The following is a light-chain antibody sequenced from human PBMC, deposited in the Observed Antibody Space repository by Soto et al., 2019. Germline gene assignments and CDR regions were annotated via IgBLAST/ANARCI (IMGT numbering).Light chain of an antibody. CDR1: SSNIGAHYD. J-gene: IGLJ1*01. CDR3: QSYDNSLSVYV. V-gene: IGLV1-40*01. Sequence: QSVLTQPPSASGTPGQRVNISCSGSSSNIGAHYDVHWYQQLPGTAPKLLIYGNSNRPSGVPDRFSGSKSGTSASLAITGLQAEDEADYYCQSYDNSLSVYVFGTGTKLTVL. CDR2: GNS.